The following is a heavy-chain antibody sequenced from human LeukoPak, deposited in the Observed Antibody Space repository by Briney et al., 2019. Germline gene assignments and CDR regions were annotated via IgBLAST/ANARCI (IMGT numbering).Heavy chain of an antibody. CDR2: ISGDAGRT. D-gene: IGHD3-10*01. V-gene: IGHV3-23*01. CDR1: GFTFSSYG. Sequence: PGGSLRLSRAASGFTFSSYGMNWVRQAPGKGLEWVSGISGDAGRTYYADSVKGRFTIYRDNSKNTLYLQMNSLGAEDTAVYYCARGQVRFGFDYWGQGTLVTVSS. CDR3: ARGQVRFGFDY. J-gene: IGHJ4*02.